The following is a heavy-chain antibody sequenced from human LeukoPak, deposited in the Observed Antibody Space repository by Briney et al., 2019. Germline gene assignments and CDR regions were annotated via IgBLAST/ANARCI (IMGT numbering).Heavy chain of an antibody. CDR2: ISSSSSTI. CDR1: GFTFSSYT. CDR3: AREVIRGSYYIDS. V-gene: IGHV3-48*01. D-gene: IGHD1-26*01. J-gene: IGHJ4*02. Sequence: GGSLRLSCAASGFTFSSYTMDWVRQAPGNGLECISYISSSSSTIYYADSVKGRFTISRDNAKNSLYLQMNSLRAEDTAVYYCAREVIRGSYYIDSWGQGTLVTVSS.